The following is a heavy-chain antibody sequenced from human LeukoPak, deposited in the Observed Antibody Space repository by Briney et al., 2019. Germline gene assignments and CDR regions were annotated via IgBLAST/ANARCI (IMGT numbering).Heavy chain of an antibody. V-gene: IGHV1-18*01. CDR2: ISAYNGNT. Sequence: ASAKVSRKASGYTFTSYGISWVRQAPGQGLEWMGWISAYNGNTNYAQKPQGRVTMTTDTSTSTAYMELRSLRSDDTAVYYCARGLSGSYYYYYYMDVWGKGTTVTVSS. D-gene: IGHD1-26*01. CDR3: ARGLSGSYYYYYYMDV. J-gene: IGHJ6*03. CDR1: GYTFTSYG.